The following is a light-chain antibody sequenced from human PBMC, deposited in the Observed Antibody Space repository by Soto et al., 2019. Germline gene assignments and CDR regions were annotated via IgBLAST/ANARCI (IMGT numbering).Light chain of an antibody. CDR3: QQYNNWPPFT. CDR2: GAS. Sequence: EIVMTQSPGTLSVSPGERAILSCRASQSVSSNLAWYQQKPAQTPRLLIYGASTRATGIPARFSGSGSGTAFTLTITSLQSEDFAVYSCQQYNNWPPFTFGPGTKVDIK. J-gene: IGKJ3*01. V-gene: IGKV3-15*01. CDR1: QSVSSN.